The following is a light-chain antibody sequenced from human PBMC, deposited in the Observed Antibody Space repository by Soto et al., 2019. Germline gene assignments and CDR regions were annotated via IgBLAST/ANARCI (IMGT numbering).Light chain of an antibody. V-gene: IGKV3-15*01. CDR3: QQYNNWPPART. CDR2: AAS. Sequence: EIVLTQSPATLSVSPGERVTLSCSASQRISSNLAWYQQKPGQAPRLLIYAASTRAAGLPARFSGSGSGTEFSLTISSLQSEDFAVYYCQQYNNWPPARTFGQGTKVEIK. CDR1: QRISSN. J-gene: IGKJ1*01.